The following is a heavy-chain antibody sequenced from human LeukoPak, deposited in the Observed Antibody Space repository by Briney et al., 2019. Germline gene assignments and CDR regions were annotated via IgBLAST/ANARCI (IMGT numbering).Heavy chain of an antibody. V-gene: IGHV4-59*08. CDR2: IYYSGST. D-gene: IGHD3-22*01. CDR1: GGSISSYY. Sequence: PSESLSLTCTVSGGSISSYYWSWIRQPPGKGLEWSGYIYYSGSTNYNPSLKSRVTISVDTSKNQFSLKLSSVTAADTAVYYCARHYFYDSSGYLFNWFDPWGQGTLVTVSS. CDR3: ARHYFYDSSGYLFNWFDP. J-gene: IGHJ5*02.